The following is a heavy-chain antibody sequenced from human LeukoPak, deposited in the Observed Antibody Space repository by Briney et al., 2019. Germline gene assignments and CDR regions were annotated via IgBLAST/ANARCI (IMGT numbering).Heavy chain of an antibody. V-gene: IGHV3-23*01. D-gene: IGHD6-19*01. CDR3: AKERSSGWPFDY. Sequence: PGGSLRLSCAASGFTFSSYAMSWVRQAPGKGLEWVSGSSGSGDRTHYADSVKGRFTISRDNSKNTLYLQMNSLRADDTAVYYCAKERSSGWPFDYWGQGTLVTVSS. CDR2: SSGSGDRT. CDR1: GFTFSSYA. J-gene: IGHJ4*02.